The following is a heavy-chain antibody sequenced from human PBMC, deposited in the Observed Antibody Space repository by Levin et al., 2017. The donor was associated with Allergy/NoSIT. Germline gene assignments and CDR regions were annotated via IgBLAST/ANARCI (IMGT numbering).Heavy chain of an antibody. J-gene: IGHJ3*01. CDR2: ITGGGFNT. D-gene: IGHD1-14*01. CDR3: AKKQGGTTGFSFDV. V-gene: IGHV3-23*01. Sequence: GESLKISCDASGFSLSEYAMSWDRQAPGKGLEWVSVITGGGFNTYYGDSAKGRFTVSRDNSKNTLYLELNSLRAEDTAVYYCAKKQGGTTGFSFDVWGQGTMVTVSS. CDR1: GFSLSEYA.